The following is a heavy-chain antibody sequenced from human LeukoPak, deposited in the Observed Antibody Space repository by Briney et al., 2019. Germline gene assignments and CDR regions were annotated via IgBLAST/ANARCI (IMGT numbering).Heavy chain of an antibody. D-gene: IGHD6-13*01. CDR1: GFTFSSYG. J-gene: IGHJ3*02. CDR2: ISYDGSNK. CDR3: ARPEIAAAGTQTDDAFDI. V-gene: IGHV3-30*19. Sequence: GSLRLSCAASGFTFSSYGMHWVRQAPGKGLEWVAVISYDGSNKYYADSVKGRFTISRDNSKNTLYLQMNSLRAEDTAVYYCARPEIAAAGTQTDDAFDIWGQGTMVTVSS.